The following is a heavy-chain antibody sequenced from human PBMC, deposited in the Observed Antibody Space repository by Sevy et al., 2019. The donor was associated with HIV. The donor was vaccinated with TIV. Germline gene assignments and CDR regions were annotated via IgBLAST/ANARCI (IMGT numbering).Heavy chain of an antibody. CDR2: ISGSGGST. V-gene: IGHV3-23*01. J-gene: IGHJ4*02. D-gene: IGHD5-18*01. CDR3: AKARGYSYGYGSEFDY. CDR1: GFTFSSYA. Sequence: GWSLRLSCAASGFTFSSYAMSWVRQAPGKGLEWVSAISGSGGSTYYADSVKGRFTISRDNSKNTLYLQMNSLRAEDTAVYYCAKARGYSYGYGSEFDYWGQGTLVTVSS.